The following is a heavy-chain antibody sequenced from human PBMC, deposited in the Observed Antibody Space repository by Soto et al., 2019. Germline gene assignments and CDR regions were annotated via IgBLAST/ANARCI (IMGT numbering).Heavy chain of an antibody. CDR2: IIPIFGTA. J-gene: IGHJ4*02. Sequence: SVKVSCKASGGTFSSYAISWVRQAPGQGLEWMGGIIPIFGTANYAQKFQGRVTITADESTSTAYMELSSLRSEDTAVYYCARDPDYYDSSGYQDYWGQGTLVTVSS. CDR1: GGTFSSYA. V-gene: IGHV1-69*13. D-gene: IGHD3-22*01. CDR3: ARDPDYYDSSGYQDY.